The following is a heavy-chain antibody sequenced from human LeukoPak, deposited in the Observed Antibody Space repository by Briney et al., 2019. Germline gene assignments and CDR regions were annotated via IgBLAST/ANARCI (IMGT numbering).Heavy chain of an antibody. V-gene: IGHV1-8*01. Sequence: ASVKVSRKASVYTFTSYDINWVRQATAQGLEWMGWMNPNSGNTGYAQKFQGRVTMTRNTSISTAYMELSSLRSEDTAVYCCASGDSSSPGGDYWGQGTLVTVSS. CDR2: MNPNSGNT. CDR1: VYTFTSYD. D-gene: IGHD6-6*01. CDR3: ASGDSSSPGGDY. J-gene: IGHJ4*02.